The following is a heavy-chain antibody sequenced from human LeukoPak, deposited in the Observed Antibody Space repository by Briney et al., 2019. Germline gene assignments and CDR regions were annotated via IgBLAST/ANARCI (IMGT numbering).Heavy chain of an antibody. CDR1: GGSISSYY. D-gene: IGHD3-22*01. J-gene: IGHJ4*02. Sequence: PSETPSLTCTVSGGSISSYYWSWIRQPPGKGLEWIGYIYYSGSTNYNPSLKSRVTISVDTSKNQFSLKLSSVTAADTAVYYCARQGATYYYDSSGYYFDYWGQGILVTVSS. V-gene: IGHV4-59*08. CDR2: IYYSGST. CDR3: ARQGATYYYDSSGYYFDY.